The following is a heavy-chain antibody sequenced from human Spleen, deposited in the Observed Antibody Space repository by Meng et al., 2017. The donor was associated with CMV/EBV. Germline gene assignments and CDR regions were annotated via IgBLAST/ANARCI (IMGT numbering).Heavy chain of an antibody. J-gene: IGHJ4*02. CDR3: TRAAFFYDSSAHMAY. Sequence: ASVKVSCKASGYTFTAYYMHWVRQAPGQGLEWMGLINPSGGTTSYAQKFQGRLTLTRDTSTSTVYMELSSLRSEDTAVYYCTRAAFFYDSSAHMAYWGQGTLVTVSS. CDR2: INPSGGTT. D-gene: IGHD3-22*01. CDR1: GYTFTAYY. V-gene: IGHV1-46*01.